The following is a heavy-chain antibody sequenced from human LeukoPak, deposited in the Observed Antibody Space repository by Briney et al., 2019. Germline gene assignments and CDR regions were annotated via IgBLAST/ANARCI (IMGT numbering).Heavy chain of an antibody. J-gene: IGHJ4*02. CDR2: ISSSGSTI. D-gene: IGHD6-13*01. CDR3: ARDSQQGIAAAGTGIFDY. CDR1: GFTFSDYY. V-gene: IGHV3-11*04. Sequence: GGSLRLSCAASGFTFSDYYMSWIRQAPGKGLEWVSYISSSGSTIYYADSVKGRFTISRDNAKNSLYLQMNSLRAEDTAVYYCARDSQQGIAAAGTGIFDYWGQGTLVTVSS.